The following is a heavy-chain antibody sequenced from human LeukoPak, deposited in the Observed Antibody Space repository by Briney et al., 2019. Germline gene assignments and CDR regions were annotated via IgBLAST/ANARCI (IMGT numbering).Heavy chain of an antibody. D-gene: IGHD3-10*01. V-gene: IGHV3-7*01. Sequence: GGSLRLSCAASGFTFSNYWMSWVRQAPGKGLEWVADIKRDESEQHYVDSVKGRFTISRDNAKNSLYLQMNSLRAEDTAVYYCALNMVGGQILDFWGQGTLVTVSS. CDR1: GFTFSNYW. CDR2: IKRDESEQ. CDR3: ALNMVGGQILDF. J-gene: IGHJ4*02.